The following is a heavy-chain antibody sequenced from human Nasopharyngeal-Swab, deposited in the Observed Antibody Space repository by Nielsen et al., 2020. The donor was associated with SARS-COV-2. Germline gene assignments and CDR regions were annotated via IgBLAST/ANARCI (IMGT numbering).Heavy chain of an antibody. V-gene: IGHV3-15*01. Sequence: VRQAPGKGLEWVGRIKSKTDGGTTDYAAPVKGRFTISRDDSKNTLYLQMNSLKTEDTAVYYCTTEYYDYIWGSYRDGYWGQGTLVTVSS. J-gene: IGHJ4*02. CDR2: IKSKTDGGTT. D-gene: IGHD3-16*02. CDR3: TTEYYDYIWGSYRDGY.